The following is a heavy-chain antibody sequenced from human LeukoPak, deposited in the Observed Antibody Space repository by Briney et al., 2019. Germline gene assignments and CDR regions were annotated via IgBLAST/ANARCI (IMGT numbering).Heavy chain of an antibody. D-gene: IGHD3/OR15-3a*01. V-gene: IGHV5-51*01. Sequence: AESLKIFSKTSGFTFTTHCIIWLGQLPGGGLELMGIIFPRDADTNYSPSFQGQVTISADKSNNTDYLQWSSLKASDTAMYYCARYYFWTGSYFFDYWGQGTLVTVSS. J-gene: IGHJ4*02. CDR2: IFPRDADT. CDR1: GFTFTTHC. CDR3: ARYYFWTGSYFFDY.